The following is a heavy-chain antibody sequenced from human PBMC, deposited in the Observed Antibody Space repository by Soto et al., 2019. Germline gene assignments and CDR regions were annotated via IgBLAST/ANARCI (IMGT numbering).Heavy chain of an antibody. Sequence: SETLSLTCTVSGGSISSSNYYWGWIRQPPGKGLEWIGSMYYSGSTYYNPSLKSRVTISVDTSKNQFSLKLSSVSAADTAVYYCASDFWSGYRYFDYWGQGTPVTVSS. V-gene: IGHV4-39*01. CDR3: ASDFWSGYRYFDY. CDR1: GGSISSSNYY. CDR2: MYYSGST. J-gene: IGHJ4*02. D-gene: IGHD3-3*01.